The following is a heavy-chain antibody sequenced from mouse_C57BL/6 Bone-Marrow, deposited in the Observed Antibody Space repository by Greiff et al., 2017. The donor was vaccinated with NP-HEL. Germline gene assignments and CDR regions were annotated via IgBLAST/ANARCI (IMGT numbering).Heavy chain of an antibody. V-gene: IGHV14-4*01. CDR2: IDPENGDT. D-gene: IGHD3-2*02. Sequence: VPLQQSGAELVRPGASVKLSCTASGFNIKDDYMHWVKQRPEQGLEWIGWIDPENGDTEYASKFQGKATITADTSSNTAYLQLSSLTSEDTAVYYCTHSSGYDAMDDWGQGTSVTVSS. J-gene: IGHJ4*01. CDR1: GFNIKDDY. CDR3: THSSGYDAMDD.